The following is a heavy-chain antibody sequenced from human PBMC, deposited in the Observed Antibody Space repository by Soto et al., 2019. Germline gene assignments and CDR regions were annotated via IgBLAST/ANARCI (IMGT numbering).Heavy chain of an antibody. CDR2: IFHDGTT. Sequence: QLQLQESGPGLVEPSQTLSLTCTVSGGSISGVGYYWSWIRQNPGKGLEWIGYIFHDGTTYYNPSLXSGLPRXXDTSKTQFSLKLNSVTAADTAVYYCARAWTAAAGWAKWFDLWGQGTLVTVSS. V-gene: IGHV4-31*03. CDR3: ARAWTAAAGWAKWFDL. J-gene: IGHJ5*02. CDR1: GGSISGVGYY. D-gene: IGHD6-13*01.